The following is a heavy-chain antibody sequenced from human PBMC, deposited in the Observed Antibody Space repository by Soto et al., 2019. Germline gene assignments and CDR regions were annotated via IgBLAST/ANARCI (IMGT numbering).Heavy chain of an antibody. Sequence: QVQFVQSGAEVKKPGASVKVSCKASGYTFTNYNVHWVRQAPGQGLEWMAISYASGGRTAYAQNFQGRGTVTRDTSTSTVYLELNSLRSDDTAVYYCFRGGYHDYDKEGRYWGQGTLVTVSS. CDR2: SYASGGRT. V-gene: IGHV1-46*01. D-gene: IGHD4-17*01. CDR1: GYTFTNYN. J-gene: IGHJ4*02. CDR3: FRGGYHDYDKEGRY.